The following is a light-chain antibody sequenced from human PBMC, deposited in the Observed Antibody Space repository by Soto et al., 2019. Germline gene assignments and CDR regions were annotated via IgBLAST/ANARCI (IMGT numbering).Light chain of an antibody. Sequence: EIVLTQSPGTLSLSPGERATLSCRASQSVSSSYLAWYQQKPGQAPRLLIYGAFSRATGIPDRFSGSGSGTDVTLTITRLEPEELAVYDCQQYGSTPPTFGQGTKLEIK. CDR3: QQYGSTPPT. V-gene: IGKV3-20*01. CDR2: GAF. CDR1: QSVSSSY. J-gene: IGKJ2*01.